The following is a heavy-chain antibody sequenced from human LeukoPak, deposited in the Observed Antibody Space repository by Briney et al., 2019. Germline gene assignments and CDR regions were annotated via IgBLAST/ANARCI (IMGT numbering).Heavy chain of an antibody. V-gene: IGHV4-59*01. D-gene: IGHD2-2*01. CDR2: IYYSGST. J-gene: IGHJ4*02. CDR1: GDSISTYY. CDR3: ARGALIVVVPAATERYFDY. Sequence: SETLSLTCTVSGDSISTYYWSWLRQPPGKGLEWIGYIYYSGSTNYHPSLKSRVTISVDTSKNQFSLNLSSMTAADTAVYYCARGALIVVVPAATERYFDYWGQGTLVTVSS.